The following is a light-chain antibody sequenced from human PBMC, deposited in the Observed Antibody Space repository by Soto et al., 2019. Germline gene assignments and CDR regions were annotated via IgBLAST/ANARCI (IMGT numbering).Light chain of an antibody. Sequence: QTVVTQEPSLTVSPGGTVTLTCASSTGAVTSGYYPNWFQQKPGQAPRVLIYSTSNKHSWTPARFSGSLLGGKAALTLSGVQPEDEAEYYCLLYYGGAQSWVFGGGTKLTVL. CDR3: LLYYGGAQSWV. V-gene: IGLV7-43*01. J-gene: IGLJ3*02. CDR1: TGAVTSGYY. CDR2: STS.